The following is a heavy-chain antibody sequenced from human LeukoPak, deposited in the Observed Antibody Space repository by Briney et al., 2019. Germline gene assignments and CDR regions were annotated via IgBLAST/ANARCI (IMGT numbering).Heavy chain of an antibody. V-gene: IGHV3-23*01. Sequence: PGGSLRLSCAASGFTFSSYSMNWVRQAPGKGLEWVSAISGSGGSTYYADSVKGRFTISRDNSKNTLYLQMNSLRAEDTAVYYCAKPDRVLRFFTYWGQGTMVTVSS. D-gene: IGHD3-3*01. J-gene: IGHJ3*01. CDR1: GFTFSSYS. CDR2: ISGSGGST. CDR3: AKPDRVLRFFTY.